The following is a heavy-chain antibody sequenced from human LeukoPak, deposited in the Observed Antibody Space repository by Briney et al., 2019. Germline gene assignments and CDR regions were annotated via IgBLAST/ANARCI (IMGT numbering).Heavy chain of an antibody. CDR2: IYHSGST. Sequence: SETLSLTCTVSGGSISSSSYYWGWIRQPPGKGLEWIGSIYHSGSTYYNPSLKSRVTISVDTSKNQFSLKLSSVTAADAAVYYCAKKSTETYYFDYWGQGTLVTVSS. CDR3: AKKSTETYYFDY. J-gene: IGHJ4*02. CDR1: GGSISSSSYY. V-gene: IGHV4-39*07.